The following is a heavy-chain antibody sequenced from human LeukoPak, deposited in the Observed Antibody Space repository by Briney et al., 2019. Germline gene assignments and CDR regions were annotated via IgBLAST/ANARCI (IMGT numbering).Heavy chain of an antibody. D-gene: IGHD6-13*01. J-gene: IGHJ6*02. CDR2: IYYSGNT. V-gene: IGHV4-59*01. Sequence: PSETLSLTCAVYGESFSGYYWSWIRQPPGKGLEWVGYIYYSGNTNYNPSLKSRVTISVDTSKKQFSLKLSLVTAADTAVYYCARNGAAAGNYYYYGMDVWGQGTTLTVSS. CDR3: ARNGAAAGNYYYYGMDV. CDR1: GESFSGYY.